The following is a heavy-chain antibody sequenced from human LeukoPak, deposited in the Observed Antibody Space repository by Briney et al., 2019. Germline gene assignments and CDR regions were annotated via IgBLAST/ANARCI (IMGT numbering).Heavy chain of an antibody. J-gene: IGHJ6*02. CDR2: ISYDGSNK. CDR3: AREGFCRGGSCYRPYDYYGMDV. Sequence: GGSLRLSCAASGFTFSSYAMHWVRQAPGKGLEWVAVISYDGSNKYYADSVKGRFTISRDNSKNTLYLQMNSLRAEDTALYYCAREGFCRGGSCYRPYDYYGMDVGGQGTTVTVAS. D-gene: IGHD2-15*01. V-gene: IGHV3-30*04. CDR1: GFTFSSYA.